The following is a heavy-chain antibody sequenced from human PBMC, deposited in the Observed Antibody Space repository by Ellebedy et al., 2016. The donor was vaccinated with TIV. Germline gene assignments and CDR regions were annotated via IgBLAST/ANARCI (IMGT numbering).Heavy chain of an antibody. CDR2: ISSNGGST. V-gene: IGHV3-64*01. CDR1: RFTFSSYG. Sequence: PGGSLRLSCAASRFTFSSYGMHWVRQAPGKGLEYVSAISSNGGSTYYANSVKGRFTISRDNSKNTLYLQMGSLRAEDMAVYYCARTYCDYWGQGTLVTVSS. CDR3: ARTYCDY. J-gene: IGHJ4*02.